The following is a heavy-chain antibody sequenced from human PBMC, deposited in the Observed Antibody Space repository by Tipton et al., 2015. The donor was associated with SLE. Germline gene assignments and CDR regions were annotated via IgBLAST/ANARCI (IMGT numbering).Heavy chain of an antibody. J-gene: IGHJ6*03. Sequence: TLSLTCTVSGGSISSSSYYWGWIRQPPGKGLEWIGSIYYSGSTNYNPSLKSRVTISVDTSKNQFSLKLSSVTAADTAVYYCARGSTVTTFYYYYYMDVWGKGTTVTVSS. V-gene: IGHV4-39*07. CDR1: GGSISSSSYY. D-gene: IGHD4-11*01. CDR2: IYYSGST. CDR3: ARGSTVTTFYYYYYMDV.